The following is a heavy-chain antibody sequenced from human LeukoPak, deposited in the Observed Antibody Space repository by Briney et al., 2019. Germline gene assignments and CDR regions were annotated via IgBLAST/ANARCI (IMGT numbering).Heavy chain of an antibody. D-gene: IGHD2-8*01. CDR2: IYSGGST. J-gene: IGHJ4*02. CDR1: GFTVSHNY. V-gene: IGHV3-53*01. Sequence: GGSLRLSCAASGFTVSHNYMTWVRQAPGKGLEWVSIIYSGGSTYHADSVKGRFTISRDSSKNMVYLQMNSLRDEDTAIYYCAKGEGTKGHYYFEYWGQGTLVTVSS. CDR3: AKGEGTKGHYYFEY.